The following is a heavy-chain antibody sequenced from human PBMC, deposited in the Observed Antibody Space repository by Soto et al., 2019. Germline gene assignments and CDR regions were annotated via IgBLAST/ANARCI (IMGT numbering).Heavy chain of an antibody. CDR1: GYSFTSYW. D-gene: IGHD6-6*01. CDR3: ARLGGSSSSKYGSYYYYYMDV. J-gene: IGHJ6*03. CDR2: IYPGDSDT. V-gene: IGHV5-51*01. Sequence: GESLKISCKGSGYSFTSYWIGWVRQMPGKGLEWMGIIYPGDSDTRYSPSFQGQVTISADKSISTAYLQWSSLKASDTAMYYCARLGGSSSSKYGSYYYYYMDVWGKGTTVTVSS.